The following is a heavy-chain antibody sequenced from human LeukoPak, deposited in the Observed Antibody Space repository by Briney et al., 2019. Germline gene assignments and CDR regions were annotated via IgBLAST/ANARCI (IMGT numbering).Heavy chain of an antibody. CDR2: IYYSGST. CDR1: GGSISGYY. V-gene: IGHV4-59*08. D-gene: IGHD3-10*01. CDR3: ARHKPTGSYPLEL. Sequence: SETLSLTCTVSGGSISGYYWSWIRQPPGKGLEWIGYIYYSGSTNYNPSLESRVTISVDTSNNQFSLKLSSVTAADTAVYYCARHKPTGSYPLELWGQGTLVTVSS. J-gene: IGHJ4*02.